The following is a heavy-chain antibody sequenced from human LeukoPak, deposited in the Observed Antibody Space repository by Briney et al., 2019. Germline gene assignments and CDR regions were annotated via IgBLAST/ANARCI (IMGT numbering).Heavy chain of an antibody. CDR3: ATHHWTTTVY. Sequence: GGSLRLSCAASGFTFSDYYMSWIRQAPGKGLEWVSYISSSGGTIYYADSVKGRFTISRDNAKNSLYLQMNSLRADDTAVYYCATHHWTTTVYWGQGTLVTVSS. D-gene: IGHD1-1*01. CDR1: GFTFSDYY. V-gene: IGHV3-11*04. CDR2: ISSSGGTI. J-gene: IGHJ4*02.